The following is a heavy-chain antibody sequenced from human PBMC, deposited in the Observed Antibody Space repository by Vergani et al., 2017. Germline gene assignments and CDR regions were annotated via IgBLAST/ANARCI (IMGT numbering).Heavy chain of an antibody. V-gene: IGHV1-69*04. CDR3: ARRYSSGENWFDP. Sequence: QVQLVPSGAEVKKPGASVKVSCKASGYTFTSYGISWVRQAPGQGLEWMGRIIPILGIANYAQKFQGRVTITADKSTSTAYMELSSLRSEDTAVYYCARRYSSGENWFDPWGQGTLVTVSS. D-gene: IGHD5-18*01. J-gene: IGHJ5*02. CDR2: IIPILGIA. CDR1: GYTFTSYG.